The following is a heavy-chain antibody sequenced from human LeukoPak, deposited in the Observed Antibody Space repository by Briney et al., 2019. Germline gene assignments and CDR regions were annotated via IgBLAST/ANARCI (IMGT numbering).Heavy chain of an antibody. Sequence: HPGGSLRVSCAASGFTFSSYWMHWVRQAPGKGLVWVSRINGDGREKTYADSVKGRFTISRDNAKNTVYLQMNSLRAEDSAVYYCARVEVGGSYSKFDYWGQGTLVTVSS. CDR1: GFTFSSYW. D-gene: IGHD1-26*01. V-gene: IGHV3-74*01. J-gene: IGHJ4*02. CDR2: INGDGREK. CDR3: ARVEVGGSYSKFDY.